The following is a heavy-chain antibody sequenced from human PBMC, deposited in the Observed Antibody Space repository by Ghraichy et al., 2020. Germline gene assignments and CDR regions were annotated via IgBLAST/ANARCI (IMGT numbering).Heavy chain of an antibody. Sequence: SETLSLTCTVSGDSFSNYYWTWIRQPPGKGLEWIGHVFYTENTNYNPSLMGRDSISVDTSKNQFSLQLRSVTAADTAVYFCARRRDGYSWNFFDPWGQGILVTVSS. CDR2: VFYTENT. V-gene: IGHV4-59*01. CDR1: GDSFSNYY. J-gene: IGHJ5*02. CDR3: ARRRDGYSWNFFDP. D-gene: IGHD5-24*01.